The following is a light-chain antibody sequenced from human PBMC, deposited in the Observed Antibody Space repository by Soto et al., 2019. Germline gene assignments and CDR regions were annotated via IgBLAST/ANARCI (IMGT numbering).Light chain of an antibody. Sequence: QSALTQPASVSGSPGQSITISCTGTSNDVGGYDLVSWYQQLPGKAPKLMVYEATKRPSGISSRFSGSKSGSTASLTISGLQAEDEANYHCFSYADGNALVFGTGTKVTVL. J-gene: IGLJ1*01. CDR2: EAT. V-gene: IGLV2-23*01. CDR3: FSYADGNALV. CDR1: SNDVGGYDL.